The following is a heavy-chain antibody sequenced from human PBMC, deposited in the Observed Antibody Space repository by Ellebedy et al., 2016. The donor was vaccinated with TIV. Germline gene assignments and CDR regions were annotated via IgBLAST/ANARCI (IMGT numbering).Heavy chain of an antibody. CDR1: GFTVATNH. CDR2: IYPDGGT. CDR3: AREPVPTWAYDS. Sequence: GESLKISCAVSGFTVATNHMSWVRQAPGKGLQWVSDIYPDGGTYYHGSVKGRFAISKDNSKNPLYLQMNSLTAEDTAVYYFAREPVPTWAYDSWGQGTLVTVSS. J-gene: IGHJ4*02. D-gene: IGHD2-21*01. V-gene: IGHV3-66*01.